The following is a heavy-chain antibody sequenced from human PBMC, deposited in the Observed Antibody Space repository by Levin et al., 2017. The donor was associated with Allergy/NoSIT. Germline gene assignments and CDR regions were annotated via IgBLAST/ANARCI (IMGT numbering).Heavy chain of an antibody. V-gene: IGHV3-30*18. J-gene: IGHJ4*02. CDR1: GFTFSSYG. D-gene: IGHD3-10*01. Sequence: GESLKISCAASGFTFSSYGMHWVRQAPGKGLEWVAVISYDGSNKYYADSVKGRFTISRDNSKNTLYLQMNSLRAEDTAVYYCAKIPSQYYGSGSAYWGQGTLVTVSS. CDR2: ISYDGSNK. CDR3: AKIPSQYYGSGSAY.